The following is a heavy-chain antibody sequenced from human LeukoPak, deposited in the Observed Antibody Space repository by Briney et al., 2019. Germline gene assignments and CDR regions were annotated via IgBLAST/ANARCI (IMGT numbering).Heavy chain of an antibody. CDR1: GGSISSGGYY. Sequence: SQTLSLTCTVSGGSISSGGYYWSWIRQHPGKGLEWIGYIYYSGSTYYNPSLKSRVTISVDTSKNQFSLKLSSVTAADTAVYYCAREEVTMVRGVISHWFDPWGQGTLVTVSS. CDR3: AREEVTMVRGVISHWFDP. J-gene: IGHJ5*02. D-gene: IGHD3-10*01. V-gene: IGHV4-31*03. CDR2: IYYSGST.